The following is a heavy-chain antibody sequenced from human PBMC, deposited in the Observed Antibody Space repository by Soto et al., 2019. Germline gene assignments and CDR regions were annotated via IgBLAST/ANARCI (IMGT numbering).Heavy chain of an antibody. D-gene: IGHD4-4*01. V-gene: IGHV4-61*01. CDR1: GGSVSRDSNF. Sequence: ETLSLTCTFSGGSVSRDSNFWSWIRQPPGTGLEWIGYIYYSGPSRYNPSLESRVTISIDSSKNQVSLTLTSVTAADTAVYYCARGYSHYDHWGRVTLVTVSS. J-gene: IGHJ5*02. CDR2: IYYSGPS. CDR3: ARGYSHYDH.